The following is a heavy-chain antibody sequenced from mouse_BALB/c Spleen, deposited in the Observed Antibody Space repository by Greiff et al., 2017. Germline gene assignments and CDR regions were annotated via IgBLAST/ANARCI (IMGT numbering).Heavy chain of an antibody. Sequence: EVKLVESGGGLVKPGGSLKLSCAASGFAFSSYDMSWVRQTPEKRLEWVAYISSGGGSTYYPDTVKGRFTISRDNAKNTLYLQMSSLKSEDTAMYYCARHDGSSGFAYWGQGTLVTVSA. J-gene: IGHJ3*01. D-gene: IGHD1-1*01. CDR2: ISSGGGST. CDR1: GFAFSSYD. CDR3: ARHDGSSGFAY. V-gene: IGHV5-12-1*01.